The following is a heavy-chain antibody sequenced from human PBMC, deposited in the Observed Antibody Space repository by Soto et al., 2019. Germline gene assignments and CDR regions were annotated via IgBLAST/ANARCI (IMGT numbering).Heavy chain of an antibody. V-gene: IGHV3-7*01. CDR1: GLSFTNYW. CDR3: ARDRAPGQYTGLAN. CDR2: IRPDGNEI. Sequence: GGSLRLSCAVSGLSFTNYWMSWVRQAPGKGLEWVAIIRPDGNEIHYVDSVRGRFTVSRDNAKNSLFLQMNSLRVEDTAVYYCARDRAPGQYTGLANWGQGTPVTVSS. J-gene: IGHJ4*02. D-gene: IGHD1-26*01.